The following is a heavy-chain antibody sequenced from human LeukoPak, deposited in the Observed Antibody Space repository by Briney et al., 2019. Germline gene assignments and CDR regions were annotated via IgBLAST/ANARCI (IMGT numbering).Heavy chain of an antibody. D-gene: IGHD6-19*01. CDR3: AREDAVAGTQINWVDP. J-gene: IGHJ5*02. V-gene: IGHV3-74*01. Sequence: PGGSLRLSCAASGFTFSGYWMHWVRQAPGKGLVWVSRINSDGSSTTYADSVKGRFTISRDNAKNTLYLQMNSLRAEDTAVYYCAREDAVAGTQINWVDPWGQGTLVTVSS. CDR2: INSDGSST. CDR1: GFTFSGYW.